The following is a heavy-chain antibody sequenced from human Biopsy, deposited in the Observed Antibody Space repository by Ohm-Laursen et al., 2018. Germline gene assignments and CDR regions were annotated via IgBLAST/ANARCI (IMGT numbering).Heavy chain of an antibody. CDR3: ARFIVPSLHCSNGVCPIRWFDP. V-gene: IGHV4-61*01. D-gene: IGHD2-2*01. CDR2: VHHDGRA. CDR1: GASVSSGSYD. J-gene: IGHJ5*02. Sequence: SDTLSLTYTVSGASVSSGSYDWSWIRQPPGKGLEWIGEVHHDGRANYNPSLKSRVTISGDMSKKQFSLKLSGVTAADTAVYYCARFIVPSLHCSNGVCPIRWFDPWGQGTLVTVFS.